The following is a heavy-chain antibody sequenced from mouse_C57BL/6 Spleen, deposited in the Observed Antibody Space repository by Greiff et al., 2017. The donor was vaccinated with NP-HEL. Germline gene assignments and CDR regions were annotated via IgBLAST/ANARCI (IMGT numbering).Heavy chain of an antibody. D-gene: IGHD1-1*01. CDR1: GYTFTSYW. CDR3: ARLITTVVATERYFDV. V-gene: IGHV1-50*01. Sequence: QVQLQQPGAELVKPGASVKLSCKASGYTFTSYWMQWVKQRPGQGLEWIGEIDPSDSYTNYNQKFKGKATLTVDTSSSTAYMQLSSLTSEDSAVYYCARLITTVVATERYFDVWGTGTTVTVSS. J-gene: IGHJ1*03. CDR2: IDPSDSYT.